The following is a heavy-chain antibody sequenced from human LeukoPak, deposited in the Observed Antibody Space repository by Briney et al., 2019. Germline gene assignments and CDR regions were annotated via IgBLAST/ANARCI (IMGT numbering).Heavy chain of an antibody. D-gene: IGHD3-10*01. Sequence: KPSETLSLTCTVSGGSMSSYYWSWIRQPPGKGLEWIGYIYYSGSTNYNPSLKSRVTISVDTSKKQFSLKLSSVTAADTAVYYCARGEYYYGLGQDYWGQGTLVTVSS. CDR3: ARGEYYYGLGQDY. J-gene: IGHJ4*02. V-gene: IGHV4-59*08. CDR1: GGSMSSYY. CDR2: IYYSGST.